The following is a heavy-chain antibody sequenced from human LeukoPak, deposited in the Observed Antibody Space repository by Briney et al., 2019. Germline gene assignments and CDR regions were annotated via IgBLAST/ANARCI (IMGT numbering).Heavy chain of an antibody. CDR2: IFPGGSDT. J-gene: IGHJ4*02. V-gene: IGHV5-51*01. CDR3: ARLVGAKDY. Sequence: GESLKISCKASGYNFTPYWIGWVRQMPGRGLEWMGIIFPGGSDTKYSPSLQGQVTISADKSISTAYLQWSSLKASDTAMYYCARLVGAKDYWGQGTLVTVSS. D-gene: IGHD1-26*01. CDR1: GYNFTPYW.